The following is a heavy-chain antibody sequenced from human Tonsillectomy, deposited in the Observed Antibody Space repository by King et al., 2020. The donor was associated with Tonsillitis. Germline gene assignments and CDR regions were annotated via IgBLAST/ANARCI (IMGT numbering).Heavy chain of an antibody. J-gene: IGHJ6*03. D-gene: IGHD6-13*01. CDR1: GYSFTSYW. CDR2: IYPGDSDA. V-gene: IGHV5-51*01. Sequence: VQLVESGAEVKKPGESLKISCKGSGYSFTSYWIGWVRQMPGKGLEWMGVIYPGDSDARYSSSFQGQVTISADKSISTAYLQWSSLKASDTAMYYCATQSSSWYRSRNYMDVWGQGTTVTVSS. CDR3: ATQSSSWYRSRNYMDV.